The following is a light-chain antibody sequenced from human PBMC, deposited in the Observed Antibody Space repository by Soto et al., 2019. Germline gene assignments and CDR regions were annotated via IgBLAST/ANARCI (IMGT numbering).Light chain of an antibody. V-gene: IGKV1-5*01. CDR1: QSISSR. CDR2: DAS. CDR3: QQYNSYSYT. Sequence: DIQMTQSPSTLSASVGDRVTITCRASQSISSRLAWYQQKPGKAPNLLIYDASILESGVPSRFSGSGSGTEFTLTISSLQPDDFATDYCQQYNSYSYTFGQGTKLEIK. J-gene: IGKJ2*01.